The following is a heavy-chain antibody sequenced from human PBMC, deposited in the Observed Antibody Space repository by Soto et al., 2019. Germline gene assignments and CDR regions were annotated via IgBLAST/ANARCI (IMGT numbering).Heavy chain of an antibody. V-gene: IGHV3-21*01. CDR2: ISSSSSYI. D-gene: IGHD3-3*01. CDR3: ARDPNFDYYYYYGMAV. Sequence: EVQLVESGGGLVKPGGSLRLSCAASGFTFSSYSMNWVRQAPGKGLEWVSSISSSSSYIYYADSVKGRFTISRDNAKNSLYLQMNSLRAEDTAVYYCARDPNFDYYYYYGMAVWGQGTTVTVSS. CDR1: GFTFSSYS. J-gene: IGHJ6*02.